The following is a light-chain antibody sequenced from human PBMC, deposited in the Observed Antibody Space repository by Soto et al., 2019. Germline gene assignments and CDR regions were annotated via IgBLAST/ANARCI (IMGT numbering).Light chain of an antibody. CDR1: QGIGDY. Sequence: DIQMTQSPSSLSASVGDRVTITCRASQGIGDYLAWFQQKPGKVPKLLIYAASALQSGVPSRFSGSGSGTDLTLTISSLQPEDNATYYCQKYNSAPSTFGGGTRVEIK. CDR3: QKYNSAPST. J-gene: IGKJ4*01. CDR2: AAS. V-gene: IGKV1-27*01.